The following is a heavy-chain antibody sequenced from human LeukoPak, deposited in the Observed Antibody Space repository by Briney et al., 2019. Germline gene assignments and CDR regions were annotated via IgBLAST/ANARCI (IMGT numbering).Heavy chain of an antibody. CDR1: GGSISSYY. CDR3: ARDYYDSSDYYYHGWFDP. Sequence: SETLSLTCTVSGGSISSYYWSWIRQPAGKGLEWIGRIYTSGSTNYNPSLKSRVTMSVDTSKNQFSLKLSSVTAADTAVYYCARDYYDSSDYYYHGWFDPWGQGTLVTVFS. CDR2: IYTSGST. D-gene: IGHD3-22*01. V-gene: IGHV4-4*07. J-gene: IGHJ5*02.